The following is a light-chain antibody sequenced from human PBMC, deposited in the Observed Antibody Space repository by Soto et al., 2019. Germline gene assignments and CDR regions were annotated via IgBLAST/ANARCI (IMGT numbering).Light chain of an antibody. J-gene: IGKJ5*01. V-gene: IGKV2-28*01. CDR3: MQALQTL. Sequence: DIVMTQSPLSLPVTPGEPASISCRSSQSLLHSNGYNYLDWYLQKPGQSPQLLIYLGSNRSSGVPDRFGGSGSGTDFTLEISRVEAEDVGVYYCMQALQTLFGQGTRLEIK. CDR1: QSLLHSNGYNY. CDR2: LGS.